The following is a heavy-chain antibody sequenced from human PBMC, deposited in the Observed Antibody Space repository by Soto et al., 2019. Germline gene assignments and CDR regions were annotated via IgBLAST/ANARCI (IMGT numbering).Heavy chain of an antibody. CDR3: ARDHLLPGRLWGYYYDSSGYYRGYYYYGMDV. D-gene: IGHD3-22*01. CDR1: GFTFSSYA. CDR2: ISYDGSNK. Sequence: HPGGSLRLSCAASGFTFSSYAMHWVRQAPGKGLEWVAVISYDGSNKYYADSVKGRFTISRDNSKNTLYLQMNSLRAEDTAVYYCARDHLLPGRLWGYYYDSSGYYRGYYYYGMDVWGQGTTVTVSS. V-gene: IGHV3-30-3*01. J-gene: IGHJ6*02.